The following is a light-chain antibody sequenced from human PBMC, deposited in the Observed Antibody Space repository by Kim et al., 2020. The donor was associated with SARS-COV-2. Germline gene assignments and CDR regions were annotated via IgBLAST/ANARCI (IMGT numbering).Light chain of an antibody. CDR3: QQYNSYST. V-gene: IGKV1-5*03. CDR2: KAS. CDR1: QSISDW. J-gene: IGKJ1*01. Sequence: DIQMTQSPSTLSASVGDRVTITCRASQSISDWLAWYQQKPGKAPKLLIYKASSLESEVPSRFSGSGSGTEFTLTINSLQPDDFATYYCQQYNSYSTFGQGTKLEIK.